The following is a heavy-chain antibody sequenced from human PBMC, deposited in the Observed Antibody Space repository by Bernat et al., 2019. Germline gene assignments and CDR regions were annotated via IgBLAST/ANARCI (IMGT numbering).Heavy chain of an antibody. CDR3: AGVGMSGYSYGYAFYYDYGMDF. CDR1: GGSISSSNW. Sequence: QVQLQESGPGLVKPSGTLSLTCAVSGGSISSSNWWSWVRQPPGKGLEWIGEIYHSGSTNYNPSLKSRVTISVDRSRNQFSRKLGSVTAADTAVYYGAGVGMSGYSYGYAFYYDYGMDFWGQGTTVTVSS. D-gene: IGHD5-18*01. V-gene: IGHV4-4*02. CDR2: IYHSGST. J-gene: IGHJ6*02.